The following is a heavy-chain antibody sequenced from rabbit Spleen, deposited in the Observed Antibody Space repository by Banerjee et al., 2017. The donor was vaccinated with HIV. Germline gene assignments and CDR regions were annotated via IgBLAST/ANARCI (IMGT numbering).Heavy chain of an antibody. CDR1: GFSFSSGYW. D-gene: IGHD8-1*01. V-gene: IGHV1S45*01. Sequence: QEQLEESGGGLVQPEGSLTLTCTASGFSFSSGYWICWVRQAPGKGLEWIACISAGSGTAYYASWAKGRFTISRASSTAVTLQMTSLTVADTATYFCARDSGSSFSSYDMDLWGQGTLVTVS. CDR3: ARDSGSSFSSYDMDL. CDR2: ISAGSGTA. J-gene: IGHJ6*01.